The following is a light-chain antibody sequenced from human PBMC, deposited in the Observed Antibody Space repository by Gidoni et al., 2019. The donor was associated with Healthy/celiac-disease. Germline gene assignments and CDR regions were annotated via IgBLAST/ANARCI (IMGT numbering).Light chain of an antibody. V-gene: IGLV2-14*01. CDR3: SSYTSSSTLV. CDR1: SSDVGGYNY. J-gene: IGLJ1*01. Sequence: QSALTQPAPVSGSPGQSITISCTGTSSDVGGYNYVSWYQQHPGKAPKLMSYEVSNRPSGVSNRFSGSKSGNTASLTISGLQAEDEADYYCSSYTSSSTLVFGTGTKVTVL. CDR2: EVS.